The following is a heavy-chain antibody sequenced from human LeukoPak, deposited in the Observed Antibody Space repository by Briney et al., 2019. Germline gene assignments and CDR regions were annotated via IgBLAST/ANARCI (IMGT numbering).Heavy chain of an antibody. CDR1: GDSIIGYY. CDR3: ARVPPIAAAGSENYYYYYYMDV. V-gene: IGHV4-39*07. CDR2: IYYTGNT. J-gene: IGHJ6*03. D-gene: IGHD6-13*01. Sequence: SETLSLTCSVSGDSIIGYYWGWIRQPPGKGLEWIGNIYYTGNTYYNSSLKSRVTISVDTSKNQFSLKLSSVTAADTAVYYCARVPPIAAAGSENYYYYYYMDVWGKGTTVTVSS.